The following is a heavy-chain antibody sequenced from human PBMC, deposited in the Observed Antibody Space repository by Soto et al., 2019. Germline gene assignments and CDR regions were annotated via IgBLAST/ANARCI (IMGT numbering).Heavy chain of an antibody. Sequence: QVQLVQSGAGVKKPGSSVKVSCKASGGIFSTYAFSWLRQAPGQGLAGMGGIIPLFGTPNYAQRFQGRVTITADESTSTAYMELSRLRSEDTAVYYCARDRDDYGSGNYYNRIDFWGQGTLVTVSS. D-gene: IGHD3-10*01. V-gene: IGHV1-69*01. J-gene: IGHJ4*02. CDR3: ARDRDDYGSGNYYNRIDF. CDR2: IIPLFGTP. CDR1: GGIFSTYA.